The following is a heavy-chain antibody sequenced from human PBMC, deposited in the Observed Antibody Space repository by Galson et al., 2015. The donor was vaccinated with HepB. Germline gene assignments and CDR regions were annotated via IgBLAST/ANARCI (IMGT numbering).Heavy chain of an antibody. V-gene: IGHV3-33*01. CDR1: GFTFSNYG. CDR3: AREERYTDILYFVY. D-gene: IGHD3-9*01. J-gene: IGHJ4*02. Sequence: SLRLSCAASGFTFSNYGMRWVRQAPGKGLEWVALIWKDGSNKYYADSVKGRFSISRDNSKNALYLQMNSLRAEDTAMYFCAREERYTDILYFVYWGQGARVSGSS. CDR2: IWKDGSNK.